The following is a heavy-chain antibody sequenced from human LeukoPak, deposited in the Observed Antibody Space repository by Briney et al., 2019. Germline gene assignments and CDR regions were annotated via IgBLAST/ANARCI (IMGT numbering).Heavy chain of an antibody. J-gene: IGHJ4*02. D-gene: IGHD3-10*01. CDR2: INHSGST. V-gene: IGHV4-34*01. Sequence: PSETLSLTCAVYGGSFSGYYWSWIRQPPGKGLEWIGEINHSGSTNYNPSLKSRVTISVDTSKNQFSLNLTSVTAADTAVYYCARHKSPLPLHWGQGTLVTVSS. CDR1: GGSFSGYY. CDR3: ARHKSPLPLH.